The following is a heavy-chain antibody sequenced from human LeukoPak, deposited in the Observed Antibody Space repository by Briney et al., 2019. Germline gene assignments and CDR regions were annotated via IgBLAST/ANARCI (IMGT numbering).Heavy chain of an antibody. CDR3: AVGYCSGGSCYQVDY. Sequence: GGSLRLSCAASGFTFSSYGMHWVRQAPGKGLEWVAVIWYDGSNKYYADSVKGRFTISRDNSKNTLYLQMNSLRAEDTAVYYCAVGYCSGGSCYQVDYWGQGTLVTVSS. D-gene: IGHD2-15*01. V-gene: IGHV3-33*01. CDR2: IWYDGSNK. CDR1: GFTFSSYG. J-gene: IGHJ4*02.